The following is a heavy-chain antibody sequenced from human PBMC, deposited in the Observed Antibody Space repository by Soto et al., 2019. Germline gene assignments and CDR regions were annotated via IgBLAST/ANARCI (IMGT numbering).Heavy chain of an antibody. CDR1: GFTFSSYS. D-gene: IGHD3-22*01. J-gene: IGHJ4*02. V-gene: IGHV3-21*01. CDR2: ISSSSSYI. Sequence: EVRLVESGGGLVKPGGSLRLSCAASGFTFSSYSMNWVRQAPGKGLEWVSSISSSSSYIYYADSVKGRFTISRDNAKNSLYLQMNSLRAEDTAVYYCARDSYHYYDSSGYFPVDYWGQGTLVTVSS. CDR3: ARDSYHYYDSSGYFPVDY.